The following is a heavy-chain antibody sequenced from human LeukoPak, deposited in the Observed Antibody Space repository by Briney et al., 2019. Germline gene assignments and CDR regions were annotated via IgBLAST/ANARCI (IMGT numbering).Heavy chain of an antibody. CDR1: GFSFDEYT. D-gene: IGHD6-6*01. V-gene: IGHV3-43D*03. CDR2: ITWDGVGT. Sequence: GGSLRLSCEASGFSFDEYTMHWVRQAPGKGLEWVSLITWDGVGTYYEDSLKGRFTISRDNNKNSLYLQMNSLRPEDTALYYCAKDSGGTSSPLDYWGQGTLVTVSS. CDR3: AKDSGGTSSPLDY. J-gene: IGHJ4*02.